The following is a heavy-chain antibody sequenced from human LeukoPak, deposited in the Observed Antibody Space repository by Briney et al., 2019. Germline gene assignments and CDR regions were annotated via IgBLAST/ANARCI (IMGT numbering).Heavy chain of an antibody. CDR2: INHSGST. CDR3: ASPGRIVGAMYFDY. J-gene: IGHJ4*02. D-gene: IGHD1-26*01. V-gene: IGHV4-34*01. Sequence: SETLSLTCAVYGGSFSGYYWSWIRQPPGKGLEWIGEINHSGSTNYNPSLKSRVTISVDTSKNQFSLKLSSVTAADTAVYYCASPGRIVGAMYFDYWGQGTLVTVSS. CDR1: GGSFSGYY.